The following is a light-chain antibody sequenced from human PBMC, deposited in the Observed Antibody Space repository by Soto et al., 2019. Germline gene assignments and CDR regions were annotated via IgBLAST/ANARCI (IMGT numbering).Light chain of an antibody. J-gene: IGKJ4*01. Sequence: IVMTQSPATLSVSPGERVTLSCRASQNVGTNLAWYQQKPGQAPRLLIYGSSTRATGITATFSGSGSGTEYTLTIRSLQSEESAVYYCQQYNNWGLSFGGGTKVEIK. CDR2: GSS. CDR3: QQYNNWGLS. V-gene: IGKV3D-15*01. CDR1: QNVGTN.